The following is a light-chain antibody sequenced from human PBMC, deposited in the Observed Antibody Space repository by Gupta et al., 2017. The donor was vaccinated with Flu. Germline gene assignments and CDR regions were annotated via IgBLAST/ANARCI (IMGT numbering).Light chain of an antibody. V-gene: IGKV1-5*03. CDR1: QSVGGC. Sequence: SPSPLSASVGDRVTIPCRDSQSVGGCLDWYQQKPGKAPKLLIYKASRLESGVPKRFSGSGSATEFTLTSTNLQPDDFANYYCQQGGSYSTFGQGTKVEI. CDR3: QQGGSYST. J-gene: IGKJ1*01. CDR2: KAS.